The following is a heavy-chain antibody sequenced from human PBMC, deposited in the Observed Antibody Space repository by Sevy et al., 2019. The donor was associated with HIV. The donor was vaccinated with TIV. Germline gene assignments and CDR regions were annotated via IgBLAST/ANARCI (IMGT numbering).Heavy chain of an antibody. CDR2: IKSKADGGTT. D-gene: IGHD2-8*02. Sequence: GGSLRLSCAASGFTFSNYWLSWVRQAPGKGLEWVGRIKSKADGGTTEYAAAVKGRFTISRDDSKNTLYLQMNSLKTEDTAIYYCSTDPIIVLLVTDGMDVWGQGTTVTVSS. CDR1: GFTFSNYW. J-gene: IGHJ6*02. CDR3: STDPIIVLLVTDGMDV. V-gene: IGHV3-15*01.